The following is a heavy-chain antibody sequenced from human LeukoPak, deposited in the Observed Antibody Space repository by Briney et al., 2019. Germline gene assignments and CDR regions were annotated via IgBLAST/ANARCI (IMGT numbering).Heavy chain of an antibody. CDR2: IYHSGST. V-gene: IGHV4-4*02. CDR3: ARDSSHFDFFDDAFDI. Sequence: PSETLSLTCAVSGGSISSSNWWSWVRQPPGKGLEWIGEIYHSGSTNYNPSLKSRVTISVDKSKNQFSLKLSSVTAADTAVYYCARDSSHFDFFDDAFDIRGQGTMVTVSS. D-gene: IGHD3-3*01. CDR1: GGSISSSNW. J-gene: IGHJ3*02.